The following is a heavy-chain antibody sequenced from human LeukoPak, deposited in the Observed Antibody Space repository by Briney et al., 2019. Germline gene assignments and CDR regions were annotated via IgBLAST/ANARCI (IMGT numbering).Heavy chain of an antibody. J-gene: IGHJ6*02. CDR3: ARDDSGYDDPYYGMDV. CDR2: INPSGGST. D-gene: IGHD5-12*01. Sequence: ASVKVSCKASGYTFTRYLMHWVRQAPGQGLEWMGIINPSGGSTNYPQKFQGRVTMTRDTSTSTVYMELSSLRSEDTAVYFCARDDSGYDDPYYGMDVWGQGTTVTVSS. CDR1: GYTFTRYL. V-gene: IGHV1-46*01.